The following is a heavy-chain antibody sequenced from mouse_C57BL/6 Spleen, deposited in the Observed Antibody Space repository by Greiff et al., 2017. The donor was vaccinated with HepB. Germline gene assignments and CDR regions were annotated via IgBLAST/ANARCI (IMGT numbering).Heavy chain of an antibody. CDR1: GYAFTNYL. J-gene: IGHJ2*01. D-gene: IGHD2-4*01. Sequence: VKLQESGAELVRPGTSVKVSCKASGYAFTNYLIEWVKQRPGQGLEWIGVINPGSGGTNYNEKFKGKATLTADKSSSTAYMQLSSLTSEDSAVYFCARGYDYDGYYFDYWGQGTTLTVSS. CDR2: INPGSGGT. V-gene: IGHV1-54*01. CDR3: ARGYDYDGYYFDY.